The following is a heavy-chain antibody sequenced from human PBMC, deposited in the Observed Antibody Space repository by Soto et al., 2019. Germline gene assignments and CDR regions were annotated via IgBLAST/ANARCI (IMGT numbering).Heavy chain of an antibody. CDR3: ARTMAAWTPFYYYMDV. D-gene: IGHD6-13*01. V-gene: IGHV4-59*01. CDR2: IYYSGST. CDR1: GGSISSYY. Sequence: SETLSLTCTVSGGSISSYYWSWIRQPPGKGLEWIGYIYYSGSTNYNPSLKSRVTISVDTSKNQFSLKLSSVTAADTAVYYCARTMAAWTPFYYYMDVWGKGTTVTVSS. J-gene: IGHJ6*03.